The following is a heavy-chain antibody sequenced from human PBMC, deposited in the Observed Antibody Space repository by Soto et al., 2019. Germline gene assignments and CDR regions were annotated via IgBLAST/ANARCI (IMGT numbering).Heavy chain of an antibody. J-gene: IGHJ5*02. V-gene: IGHV1-18*01. CDR3: ARVPLRITIFGVVIIGWFDP. CDR1: GYTFTSYG. CDR2: ISAYNGNT. D-gene: IGHD3-3*01. Sequence: GASVKVSCKASGYTFTSYGISWVRQAPGQGLEWMGWISAYNGNTNYAQKLQGRVTMTTDTSTSTAYMELRSLRSDDTAVYYCARVPLRITIFGVVIIGWFDPWGQGTLVTVSS.